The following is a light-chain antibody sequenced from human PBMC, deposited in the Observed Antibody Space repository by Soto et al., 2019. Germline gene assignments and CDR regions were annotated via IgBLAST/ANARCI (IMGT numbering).Light chain of an antibody. CDR1: SNDIGGYNL. J-gene: IGLJ2*01. CDR3: CSFEGGATFV. CDR2: VAS. V-gene: IGLV2-23*02. Sequence: QSALTQPASVSGSPGQSITISCTGTSNDIGGYNLVSWYQQHPGKASKLIIYVASERPSGVSDRFSGSRSGNTASLTISTLQAEDEDDYSCCSFEGGATFVFGGGTKLTVL.